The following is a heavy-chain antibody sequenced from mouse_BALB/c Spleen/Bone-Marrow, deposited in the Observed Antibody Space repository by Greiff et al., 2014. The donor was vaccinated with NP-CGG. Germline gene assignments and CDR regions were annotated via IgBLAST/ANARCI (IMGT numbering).Heavy chain of an antibody. V-gene: IGHV1-80*01. J-gene: IGHJ4*01. Sequence: QVQLKESGAELVRPGSSVKISCKASGYAFSSYWMNWVKQRPGQGLEWIGQIYPGDGDTNYNEKFKGKATLTADKSSSTAYMQLSSLTSEDSAVYFCARGVPMDYWGQGTSVTVSS. CDR3: ARGVPMDY. CDR1: GYAFSSYW. CDR2: IYPGDGDT.